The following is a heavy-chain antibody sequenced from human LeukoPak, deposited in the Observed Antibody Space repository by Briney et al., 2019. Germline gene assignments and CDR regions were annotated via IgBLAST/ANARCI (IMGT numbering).Heavy chain of an antibody. CDR2: ISSSSSYI. Sequence: GGTLRLSCAASGFTFSSYGMSWVRQAPGKGLEWVSSISSSSSYIYYADSVKGRFTISRDNAKNSLYLQMNSLRAEDTAVYYCARLRLGELSLAWFDPWGQGTLVTVSS. D-gene: IGHD3-16*02. V-gene: IGHV3-21*01. CDR3: ARLRLGELSLAWFDP. CDR1: GFTFSSYG. J-gene: IGHJ5*02.